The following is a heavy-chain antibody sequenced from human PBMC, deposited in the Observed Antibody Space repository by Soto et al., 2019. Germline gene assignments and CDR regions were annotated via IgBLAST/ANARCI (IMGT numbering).Heavy chain of an antibody. V-gene: IGHV3-23*01. CDR2: ISGSGGST. CDR3: AKEGASTMVRGVNHFDY. Sequence: EVQLLESGGGLVQPGGSLRLSCAASGFTFSSNAMSWVRQAPGKGLEWVSAISGSGGSTYYADSVKGRFTISRDNSKNTLYLQMTSLRAEDTAVYYCAKEGASTMVRGVNHFDYWGQGTLVTGSS. D-gene: IGHD3-10*01. J-gene: IGHJ4*02. CDR1: GFTFSSNA.